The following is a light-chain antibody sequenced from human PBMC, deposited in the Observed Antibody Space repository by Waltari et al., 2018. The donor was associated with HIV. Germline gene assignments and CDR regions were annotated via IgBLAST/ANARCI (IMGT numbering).Light chain of an antibody. J-gene: IGLJ2*01. CDR3: ASWDDSLNGVI. CDR2: STD. V-gene: IGLV1-44*01. CDR1: SSNIVSNT. Sequence: QSVLTQPPSVSAAPGQGVVISCSGGSSNIVSNTANWYHHLPGTAPKLLLYSTDKRPSGVPDRFSGSKSGTSASLAITGLQSEDEGVYYCASWDDSLNGVIFGGGTKVTVL.